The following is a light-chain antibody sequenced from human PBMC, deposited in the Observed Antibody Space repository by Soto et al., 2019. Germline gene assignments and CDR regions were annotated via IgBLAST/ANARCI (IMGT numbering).Light chain of an antibody. Sequence: QSALTQPASVSGSPRQSITISCTGTNSDVGSYNLVSWFQQHPGKAPKLVIYEVTKRPSGVSDRFSGSKSGNTASLTISGVQAEDEAVYYCFSYAGDSVYVFGTGTKLTVL. CDR1: NSDVGSYNL. CDR3: FSYAGDSVYV. CDR2: EVT. V-gene: IGLV2-23*02. J-gene: IGLJ1*01.